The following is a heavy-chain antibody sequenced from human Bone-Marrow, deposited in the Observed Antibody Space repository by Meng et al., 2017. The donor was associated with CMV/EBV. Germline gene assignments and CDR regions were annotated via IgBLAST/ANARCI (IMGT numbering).Heavy chain of an antibody. CDR2: IYYSGST. CDR1: GGSISSYY. J-gene: IGHJ4*02. D-gene: IGHD6-13*01. CDR3: ARARSLVLPPYYFDY. V-gene: IGHV4-59*01. Sequence: SETLSLTCTVSGGSISSYYWSWIRQPPGKGLEWIGYIYYSGSTNYNPSLKSRVTISVDTSKNQFSLKLSSVTAADTDVYYCARARSLVLPPYYFDYWGQGTLVTVSS.